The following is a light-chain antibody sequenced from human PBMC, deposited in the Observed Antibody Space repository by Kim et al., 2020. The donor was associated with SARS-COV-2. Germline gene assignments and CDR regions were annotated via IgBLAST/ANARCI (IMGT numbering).Light chain of an antibody. CDR2: DNN. CDR1: SSNIGNNY. Sequence: GLKVTISCSGSSSNIGNNYVSWTSSTQELPPKLLIYDNNKRPTGIPDRFSGSKSGTSATLGSTGLQTGDEAYYYCGTWDSSLSGLVFGGGTQLTVL. J-gene: IGLJ3*02. V-gene: IGLV1-51*01. CDR3: GTWDSSLSGLV.